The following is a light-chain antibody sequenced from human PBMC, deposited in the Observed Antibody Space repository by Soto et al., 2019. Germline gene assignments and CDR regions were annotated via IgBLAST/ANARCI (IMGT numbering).Light chain of an antibody. V-gene: IGLV2-8*01. CDR2: DVT. CDR1: SSDVGGSNY. J-gene: IGLJ2*01. CDR3: SSYAGSNNPVV. Sequence: QSVLTQPPSASGSPGQSVAISCTGTSSDVGGSNYVSWYQHHPDKAPKLIIYDVTQRPSGVPDRFSGSKSGNTASLTVSGLQAEDEADYYCSSYAGSNNPVVFGGGTKLTVL.